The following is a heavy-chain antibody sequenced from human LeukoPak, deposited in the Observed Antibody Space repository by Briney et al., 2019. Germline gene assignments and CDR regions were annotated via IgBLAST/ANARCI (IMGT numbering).Heavy chain of an antibody. J-gene: IGHJ6*03. CDR3: ARATHYDYVWGTLYYYYMDV. CDR2: ISYDGSNK. V-gene: IGHV3-30*04. D-gene: IGHD3-16*01. CDR1: GFTFSSYA. Sequence: GGSLRLSCAASGFTFSSYAMHWVRQAPGKGLEWVAVISYDGSNKYYADSVKGRFTISRDNSKNTLYLQMNSLRAEDTAVYYCARATHYDYVWGTLYYYYMDVWGKGTTVTVSS.